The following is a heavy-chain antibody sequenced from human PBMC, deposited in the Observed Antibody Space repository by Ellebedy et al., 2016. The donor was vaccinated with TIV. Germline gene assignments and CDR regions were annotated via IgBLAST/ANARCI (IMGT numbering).Heavy chain of an antibody. V-gene: IGHV3-30-3*01. CDR3: ARDTVAVPDGDVFDI. CDR2: ISYDGSNK. CDR1: GFTFSSYV. J-gene: IGHJ3*02. D-gene: IGHD2-2*01. Sequence: GESLKISCAASGFTFSSYVMHWVRQAPGKGLEWVTLISYDGSNKYYADSVKGRFTISRDNARKSLYLQMNSLRVDDTAMYFCARDTVAVPDGDVFDIWGQGTMVTVSS.